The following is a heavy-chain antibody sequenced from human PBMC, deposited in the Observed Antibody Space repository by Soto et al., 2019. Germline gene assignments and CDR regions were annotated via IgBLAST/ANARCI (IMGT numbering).Heavy chain of an antibody. CDR3: ARVPF. CDR1: GFTFSNQW. Sequence: EVRMVASGGGVVQPGESMRLSCAASGFTFSNQWMSWVRQAPGKGLEWVANINQDGSAKSHVDSVEGRFTISRDNAKNSLYLQMNTLRVEDTAVYYCARVPFWGQGTLVTVSS. V-gene: IGHV3-7*01. D-gene: IGHD3-3*02. J-gene: IGHJ4*02. CDR2: INQDGSAK.